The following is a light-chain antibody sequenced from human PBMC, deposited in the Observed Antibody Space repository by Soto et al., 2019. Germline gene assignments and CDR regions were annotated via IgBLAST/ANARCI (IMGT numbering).Light chain of an antibody. CDR3: SSYTRSSALDV. CDR2: EVS. CDR1: TSDVGGYNS. J-gene: IGLJ1*01. Sequence: QSVLTQPASVSGSPGQSITISCTGTTSDVGGYNSVSWYQQHPGKAPTLIIYEVSNRPSGVSNRFSGSKSGNTASLTISGLQADDEADYYCSSYTRSSALDVFGTGTKLTVL. V-gene: IGLV2-14*01.